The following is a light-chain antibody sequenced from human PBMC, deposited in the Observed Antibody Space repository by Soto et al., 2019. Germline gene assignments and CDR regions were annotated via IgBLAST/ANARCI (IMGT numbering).Light chain of an antibody. J-gene: IGLJ2*01. CDR3: CSYAANYNLV. CDR2: DAS. CDR1: SSNVGGYNY. V-gene: IGLV2-11*01. Sequence: QSALTQPRSVSASPGQSVTISCTGTSSNVGGYNYVSWYQQNPGKAPKLIIYDASKRPSGVPDRFSGSESGNAASLTISGLQAEDEADYYCCSYAANYNLVFGGGTKLTVL.